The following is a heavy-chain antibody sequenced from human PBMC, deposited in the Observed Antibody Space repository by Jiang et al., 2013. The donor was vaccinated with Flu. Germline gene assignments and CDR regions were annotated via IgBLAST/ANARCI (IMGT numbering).Heavy chain of an antibody. V-gene: IGHV4-34*01. CDR2: INHSGST. J-gene: IGHJ2*01. Sequence: LLKPSETLSLTCAVYGGSFSGYYWSWIRQPPGRGLEWIGEINHSGSTNYSPSLKSRVTISVDTSKNQFSLKLSSVTAADTAVYYCARVRFLEWLLSLRWYFDLWGRGTLVTVSS. D-gene: IGHD3-3*01. CDR3: ARVRFLEWLLSLRWYFDL. CDR1: GGSFSGYY.